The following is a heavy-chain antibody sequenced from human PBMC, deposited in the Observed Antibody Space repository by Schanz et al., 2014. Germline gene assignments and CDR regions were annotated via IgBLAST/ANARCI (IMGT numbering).Heavy chain of an antibody. J-gene: IGHJ4*02. Sequence: EVQLVESGGGMVQPGGSLRLSCAASGFTFSRYWMQWVRQAPGKGLVWVSRIYMDGSGRDYGDSVKGRFTISRDNSNNTVFLQVNSLRAEDTAVYYCAKHVRSLTGNDYWGQGTLVTVSS. V-gene: IGHV3-74*02. CDR3: AKHVRSLTGNDY. CDR2: IYMDGSGR. CDR1: GFTFSRYW. D-gene: IGHD3-9*01.